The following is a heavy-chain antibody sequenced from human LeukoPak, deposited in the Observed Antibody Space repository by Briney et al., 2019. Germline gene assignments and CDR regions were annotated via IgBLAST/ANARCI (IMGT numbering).Heavy chain of an antibody. CDR3: VRRYYASGTYLMDY. CDR2: IYPRDSDT. Sequence: GESLKISCKGSGYNFISYWIGRARQMPGRGLEWMGIIYPRDSDTRYSPSFQGQVTFSADKSISTAYLHWSSLKASDTAMYYCVRRYYASGTYLMDYWGQGTLVTVSS. D-gene: IGHD3-10*01. V-gene: IGHV5-51*01. J-gene: IGHJ4*02. CDR1: GYNFISYW.